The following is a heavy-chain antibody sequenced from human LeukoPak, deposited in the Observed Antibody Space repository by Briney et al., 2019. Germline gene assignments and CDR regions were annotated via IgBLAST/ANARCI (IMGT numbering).Heavy chain of an antibody. Sequence: PSETLSLTCAVYGGSFSGYYWSWIRQPPGKGLEWIGEINHSGSTNYNPSLKSRVTISVDTSKNQFSLKLSSVTAADTAVYYCARGPRRRDGYNFFHYYYMDVWGKGTTVTVSS. CDR2: INHSGST. CDR3: ARGPRRRDGYNFFHYYYMDV. V-gene: IGHV4-34*01. CDR1: GGSFSGYY. D-gene: IGHD5-24*01. J-gene: IGHJ6*03.